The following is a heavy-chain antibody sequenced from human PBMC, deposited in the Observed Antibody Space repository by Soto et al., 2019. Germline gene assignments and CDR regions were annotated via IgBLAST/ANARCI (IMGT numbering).Heavy chain of an antibody. CDR2: INQDGGVT. J-gene: IGHJ4*02. D-gene: IGHD6-19*01. Sequence: GGSLRLSCVASGFTFISSFMGWIRQAPGKGLEWVANINQDGGVTYYVDSVEGRFTISRDNTKDSLYLQMNSLRGEDTAIYYCARYYRGSGRYFFDYWGQGTPVTV. CDR1: GFTFISSF. V-gene: IGHV3-7*03. CDR3: ARYYRGSGRYFFDY.